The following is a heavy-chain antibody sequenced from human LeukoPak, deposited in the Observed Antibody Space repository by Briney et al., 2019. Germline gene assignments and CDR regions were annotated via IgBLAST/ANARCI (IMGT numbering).Heavy chain of an antibody. CDR3: ASSVGWLRWIDY. V-gene: IGHV1-69*06. J-gene: IGHJ4*02. CDR1: GYTFTNYG. Sequence: ASVKVSCKASGYTFTNYGITWVRQAPGQGLEWMGGIIPIFGTANYAQKFQGRVTITADKSTSTAYMELSSLRSEDTAVYYCASSVGWLRWIDYWGQGTLVTVSS. CDR2: IIPIFGTA. D-gene: IGHD5-12*01.